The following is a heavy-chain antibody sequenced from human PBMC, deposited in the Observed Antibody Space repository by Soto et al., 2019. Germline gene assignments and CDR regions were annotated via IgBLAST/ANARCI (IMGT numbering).Heavy chain of an antibody. CDR1: GFTFSSYG. CDR3: AYGDPFDY. J-gene: IGHJ4*02. Sequence: ESGGGVVQPGRSLRLSCAASGFTFSSYGMHWVRQAPGKGLEWVAVISYDGSNKYYADSVKGRFTISRDNSKNTLYLQMNSLRAEDTAVYYCAYGDPFDYWGQGTLVTVSS. D-gene: IGHD2-21*02. V-gene: IGHV3-30*03. CDR2: ISYDGSNK.